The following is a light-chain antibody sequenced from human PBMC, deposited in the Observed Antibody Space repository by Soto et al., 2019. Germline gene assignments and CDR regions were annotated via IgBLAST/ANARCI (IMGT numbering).Light chain of an antibody. Sequence: QSVLTQPRSVSGSPGQSITISCTGSTSDVGAYSFASWYQQHPGAAPKLLIYGVSNRPSGVSDRFSASKSGNTASLTISGLQAEDAADYYCSSYTIRSTFYVFGTGTKVTVL. J-gene: IGLJ1*01. V-gene: IGLV2-14*01. CDR1: TSDVGAYSF. CDR3: SSYTIRSTFYV. CDR2: GVS.